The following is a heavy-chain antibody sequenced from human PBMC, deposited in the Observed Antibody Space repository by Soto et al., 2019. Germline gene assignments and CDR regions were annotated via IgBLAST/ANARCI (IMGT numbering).Heavy chain of an antibody. J-gene: IGHJ6*02. D-gene: IGHD2-8*01. Sequence: EVLLVESGGGLVKRGGSLRLSCAASGFSFSDYSMNWVRQAPGKGLEWVSSISRSSSYIYYADSVKGRFTISRDNAKNSLYLQMNSLRAEDTAVYSCAREKGYCTNGVCYRDYYGMDVWGQGTTVTVSS. V-gene: IGHV3-21*01. CDR2: ISRSSSYI. CDR1: GFSFSDYS. CDR3: AREKGYCTNGVCYRDYYGMDV.